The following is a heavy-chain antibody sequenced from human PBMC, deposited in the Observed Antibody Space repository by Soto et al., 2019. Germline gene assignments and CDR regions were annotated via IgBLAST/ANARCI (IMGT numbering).Heavy chain of an antibody. J-gene: IGHJ3*02. CDR2: IVVGSGNT. CDR1: GFTFTSSA. CDR3: AAAWYYYGSGSTHAFDI. Sequence: ASVKVSCKASGFTFTSSAVQWVRQARGQRLEWIGWIVVGSGNTNYAQKFQERVTITRDMSTSTAYMELSSLRSEDTAVYYCAAAWYYYGSGSTHAFDIWGQGTMVTVSS. V-gene: IGHV1-58*01. D-gene: IGHD3-10*01.